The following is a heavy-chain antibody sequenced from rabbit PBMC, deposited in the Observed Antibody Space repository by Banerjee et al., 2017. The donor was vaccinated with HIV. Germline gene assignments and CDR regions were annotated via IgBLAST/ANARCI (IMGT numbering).Heavy chain of an antibody. J-gene: IGHJ4*01. D-gene: IGHD4-2*01. Sequence: QSLEESGGDLVKPGASLTLTCTASGFSFSSNYYMCWVRQAPGKGLEWIACIYGGSSSNYYASWAKGRFTISKASSTTVTLQMTSLTVAETATYFCARDAGTTDAADYVNLWGQGTLVTVS. V-gene: IGHV1S40*01. CDR2: IYGGSSSN. CDR1: GFSFSSNYY. CDR3: ARDAGTTDAADYVNL.